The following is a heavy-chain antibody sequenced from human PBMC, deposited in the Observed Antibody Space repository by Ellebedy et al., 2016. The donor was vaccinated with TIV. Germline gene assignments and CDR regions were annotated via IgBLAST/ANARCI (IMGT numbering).Heavy chain of an antibody. D-gene: IGHD6-19*01. CDR1: GGSISSYY. V-gene: IGHV4-4*07. Sequence: MPSETLSLTCTVSGGSISSYYWSWIRQPAGKGLEWIGRIYTSGSTNYNPSLKSRVTMSVDTSKNQFSLKLSSVTAADTAVYYCARGFGIAVAGKGNWFDPWGQGTLVTVSS. CDR2: IYTSGST. CDR3: ARGFGIAVAGKGNWFDP. J-gene: IGHJ5*02.